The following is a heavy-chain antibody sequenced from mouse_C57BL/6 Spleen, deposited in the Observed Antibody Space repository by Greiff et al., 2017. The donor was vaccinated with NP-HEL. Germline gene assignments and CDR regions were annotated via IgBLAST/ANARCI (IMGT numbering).Heavy chain of an antibody. Sequence: QVQLKQPGAELVKPGASVKLSCKASGYTFTSYWMHWVKQRPGQGLEWIGMIHPNSGRPNYNEQFKRKAPLTVYKSSSTAYMQLSSLTSEDSAVYYCASSNYYFDYWGQGTTLTVSS. D-gene: IGHD2-5*01. V-gene: IGHV1-64*01. J-gene: IGHJ2*01. CDR1: GYTFTSYW. CDR2: IHPNSGRP. CDR3: ASSNYYFDY.